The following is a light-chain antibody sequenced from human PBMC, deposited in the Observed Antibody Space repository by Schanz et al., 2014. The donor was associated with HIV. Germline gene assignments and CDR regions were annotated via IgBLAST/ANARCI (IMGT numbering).Light chain of an antibody. Sequence: AIQMTQSPSSLSASVGDRVTITCRASQDIRYSLDWYQHKPGEAPKLLIYAASSLQSGVPSRFSGSGSGTEFTLTISSLQPEDFATYYCLQYYNYPRTFGQGTRLEIK. CDR3: LQYYNYPRT. V-gene: IGKV1-6*01. CDR2: AAS. CDR1: QDIRYS. J-gene: IGKJ2*01.